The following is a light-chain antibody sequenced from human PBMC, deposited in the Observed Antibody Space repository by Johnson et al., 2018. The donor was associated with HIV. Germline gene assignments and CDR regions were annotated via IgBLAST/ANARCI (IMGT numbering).Light chain of an antibody. CDR3: AAWDDSLNGSYV. Sequence: QSVLTQPPSVSATPGQKVTISCSGSSSNIENNYVSWYQQLPETAPKLLIYENNKRPSGIPDRFSGSKSGTSATLGVSGLQAEDEADYYCAAWDDSLNGSYVFGTGTKVTVL. V-gene: IGLV1-51*02. J-gene: IGLJ1*01. CDR1: SSNIENNY. CDR2: ENN.